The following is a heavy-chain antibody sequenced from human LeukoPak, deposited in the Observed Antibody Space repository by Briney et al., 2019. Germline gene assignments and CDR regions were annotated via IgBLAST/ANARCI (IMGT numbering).Heavy chain of an antibody. CDR3: AKDRDYYGMDV. Sequence: GGSLRLSCAASGCTFDDYAMHWVRHAPGNGLEWVSGISWYSGSIGYADSVKGRFTISRDNAKNSLYLQMNSLRAEDTALYYCAKDRDYYGMDVWGQGATVTVSS. CDR1: GCTFDDYA. CDR2: ISWYSGSI. J-gene: IGHJ6*02. V-gene: IGHV3-9*01.